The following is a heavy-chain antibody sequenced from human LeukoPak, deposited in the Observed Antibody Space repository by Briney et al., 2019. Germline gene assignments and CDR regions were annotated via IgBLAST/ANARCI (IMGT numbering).Heavy chain of an antibody. V-gene: IGHV3-30*18. D-gene: IGHD3-10*01. CDR3: AKDGESRAFDI. J-gene: IGHJ3*02. CDR1: GFTFSSYG. Sequence: GRSLRLSCAASGFTFSSYGMHWVRQAPGKGLEWVAVISYDGSNKYYADSVKGRFTISRDNSKNTLYLQMNSLRAEDTAVYYCAKDGESRAFDIWGQGTMVTVSS. CDR2: ISYDGSNK.